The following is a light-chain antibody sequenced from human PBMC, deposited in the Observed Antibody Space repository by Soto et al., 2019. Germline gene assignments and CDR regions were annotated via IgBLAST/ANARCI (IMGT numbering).Light chain of an antibody. Sequence: QSALTQPPSASGSPGQSVTLSCTGTSSDVGAYNRVSWYQHHPGKAPKLMIYEVSKRPSGVPDRFSGSKSGNTASLTVSGLHAEDEADYYCTSYVGSSNVNWVFGGGTKLAVL. CDR2: EVS. CDR3: TSYVGSSNVNWV. CDR1: SSDVGAYNR. V-gene: IGLV2-8*01. J-gene: IGLJ3*02.